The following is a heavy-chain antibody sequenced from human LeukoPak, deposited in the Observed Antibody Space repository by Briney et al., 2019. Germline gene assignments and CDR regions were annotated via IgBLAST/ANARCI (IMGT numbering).Heavy chain of an antibody. CDR2: ISGSGGGT. D-gene: IGHD3-16*01. J-gene: IGHJ4*02. CDR1: GITLSNYG. V-gene: IGHV3-23*01. CDR3: ARRGGYYDY. Sequence: GGSLRLSCAVSGITLSNYGMSWLRQAPGKGLEWVAGISGSGGGTFYADSVKGRFTVSRDNPKNTLYLQMNSLRAEDTAVYYCARRGGYYDYWGQGTLVTVSS.